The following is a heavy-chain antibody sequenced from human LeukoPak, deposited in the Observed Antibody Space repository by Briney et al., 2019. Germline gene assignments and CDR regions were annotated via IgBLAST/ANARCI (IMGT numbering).Heavy chain of an antibody. CDR3: AGHLKTTVTIIGAFDI. CDR2: IYYSGST. Sequence: SETLSLTCTVSGGSISSSSYYWGWIRQPPGKGLEWIGSIYYSGSTYYNPSLKSRVTISVDTSKNQFSLKLSSVTAADTAVYYCAGHLKTTVTIIGAFDIWGQGTMVTVSS. CDR1: GGSISSSSYY. V-gene: IGHV4-39*01. D-gene: IGHD4-17*01. J-gene: IGHJ3*02.